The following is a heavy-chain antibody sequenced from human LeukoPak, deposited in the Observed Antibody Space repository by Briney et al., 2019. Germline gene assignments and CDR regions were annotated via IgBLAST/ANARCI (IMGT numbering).Heavy chain of an antibody. V-gene: IGHV1-69*04. CDR3: ARTPSGSYYYYYGMDV. J-gene: IGHJ6*02. CDR1: GGTFSSYA. Sequence: SVKVSCKASGGTFSSYAISWVRQAPGQGLEWMGRIIPILGIANYAQKFQGRVTITADKSTSTAYMELSGLRSEDTAVYYCARTPSGSYYYYYGMDVWGQGTTVTVSS. D-gene: IGHD7-27*01. CDR2: IIPILGIA.